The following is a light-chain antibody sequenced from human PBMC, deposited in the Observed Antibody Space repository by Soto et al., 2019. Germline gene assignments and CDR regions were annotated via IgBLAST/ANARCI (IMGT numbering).Light chain of an antibody. CDR3: QQYDTFPRT. V-gene: IGKV1-9*01. J-gene: IGKJ1*01. CDR2: AAS. Sequence: TQLTQFPSSVCASVGDRVTTTCWAIQDIAIYLAWYQQKPGEAPKLLIYAASTLYGGVPSRFSGSGSGTDFTLTISSLQPEDFATFYCQQYDTFPRTFGQGTKVDIK. CDR1: QDIAIY.